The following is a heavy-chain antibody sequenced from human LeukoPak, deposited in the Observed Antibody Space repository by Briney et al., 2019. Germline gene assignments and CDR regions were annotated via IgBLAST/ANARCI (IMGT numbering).Heavy chain of an antibody. CDR1: GGSISSSSYY. CDR3: AREGVFLEWLPTQSGSFDY. J-gene: IGHJ4*02. V-gene: IGHV4-39*07. D-gene: IGHD3-3*01. CDR2: IYYSGST. Sequence: SETLSLTCTVSGGSISSSSYYWSWIRQPPGKGLEWIGSIYYSGSTYYNPSLKSRVTISVDTSKNQFSLKLSSVTAADTAVYYCAREGVFLEWLPTQSGSFDYWGQGTLVTVSS.